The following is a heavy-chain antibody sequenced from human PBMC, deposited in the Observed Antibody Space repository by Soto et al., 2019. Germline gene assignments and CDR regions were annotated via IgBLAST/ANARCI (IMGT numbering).Heavy chain of an antibody. Sequence: QVQLVQSGAAVTKPGSSVKVSCKASGGTFSSYSINWVRQAPGQGLEWMGEIIPIFGTANYAQKFQGRVTITADESTSTAYMELSSLRSEDTAVYYCARDGGRHSGGIDYWGQGTLVTVSS. CDR3: ARDGGRHSGGIDY. CDR2: IIPIFGTA. V-gene: IGHV1-69*01. J-gene: IGHJ4*02. CDR1: GGTFSSYS. D-gene: IGHD1-26*01.